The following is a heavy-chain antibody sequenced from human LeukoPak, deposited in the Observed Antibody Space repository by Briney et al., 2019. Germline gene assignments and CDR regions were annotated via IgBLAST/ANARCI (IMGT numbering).Heavy chain of an antibody. V-gene: IGHV4-59*01. J-gene: IGHJ6*03. Sequence: PSETLSLTCTVSGGSISSYYWSWIRQPPGKGLEWVGYIYYSGSTNYNPSLKSRVTISVDTSKNQFSLKLSSVTAADTAVYYCARVNTAMATGYYYYMDVWGKGTTVTVSS. CDR2: IYYSGST. CDR3: ARVNTAMATGYYYYMDV. CDR1: GGSISSYY. D-gene: IGHD5-18*01.